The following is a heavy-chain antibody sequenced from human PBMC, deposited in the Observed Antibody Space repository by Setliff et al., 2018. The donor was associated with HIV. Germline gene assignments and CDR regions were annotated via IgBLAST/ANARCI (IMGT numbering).Heavy chain of an antibody. CDR1: GGPVSTYY. CDR3: ALTAHNLLRGYMDV. Sequence: PSETLSLTCTVSGGPVSTYYWSWIRQPAGKGLEWIGRFYVGGDTNYNPSLKSRVIMSVDTSKKQFSLKLKSVTAADTAVYYCALTAHNLLRGYMDVWGKGTKVTVSS. J-gene: IGHJ6*03. D-gene: IGHD7-27*01. CDR2: FYVGGDT. V-gene: IGHV4-4*07.